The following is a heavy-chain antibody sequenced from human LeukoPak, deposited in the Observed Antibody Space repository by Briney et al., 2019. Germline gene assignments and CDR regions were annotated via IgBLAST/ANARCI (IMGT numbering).Heavy chain of an antibody. CDR1: GYTFTSYG. CDR2: ISAYNGNT. Sequence: ASVKVSCKASGYTFTSYGISWVRQAPGQGLEWRGWISAYNGNTNYAQKLQGRVTMTTDTSTSTAYMELRSLRSDDTAVYYCARDYGIAVAGFFSVGGFRMDVWGQGTTVTVSS. J-gene: IGHJ6*02. V-gene: IGHV1-18*01. CDR3: ARDYGIAVAGFFSVGGFRMDV. D-gene: IGHD6-19*01.